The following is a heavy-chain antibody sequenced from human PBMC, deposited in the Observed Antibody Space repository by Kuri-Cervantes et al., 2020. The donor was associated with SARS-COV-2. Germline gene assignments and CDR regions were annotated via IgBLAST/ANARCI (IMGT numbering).Heavy chain of an antibody. D-gene: IGHD4/OR15-4a*01. CDR3: AKDGAGAHDF. V-gene: IGHV3-30*18. CDR2: ISYDGNNK. CDR1: GFKFSKTD. J-gene: IGHJ4*02. Sequence: GESLKISCAASGFKFSKTDMHWVRQAPGKGLEWVAFISYDGNNKKCIASGKGRFTISRDNSQNKLYLQMRSLRPEDTAMYYCAKDGAGAHDFWGQETLVTVSS.